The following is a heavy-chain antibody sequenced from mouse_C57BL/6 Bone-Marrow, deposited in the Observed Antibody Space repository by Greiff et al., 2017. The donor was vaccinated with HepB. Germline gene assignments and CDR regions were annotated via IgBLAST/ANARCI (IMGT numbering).Heavy chain of an antibody. CDR1: GYTFTSYW. CDR2: IYPGGGYT. J-gene: IGHJ4*01. V-gene: IGHV1-63*01. CDR3: ARRDGRAMDY. D-gene: IGHD2-3*01. Sequence: QVQLQQPGAELVKPGASVKLSCKASGYTFTSYWIGWAKQRPGHGLEWIGDIYPGGGYTNYNEKFKGKATLTADKSSSTAYMQFSSLTSEDSAIYYCARRDGRAMDYWGQGTSVTVSS.